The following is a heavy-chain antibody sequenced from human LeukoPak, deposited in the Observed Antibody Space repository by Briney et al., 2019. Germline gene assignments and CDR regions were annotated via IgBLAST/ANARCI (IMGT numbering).Heavy chain of an antibody. D-gene: IGHD6-19*01. Sequence: PGGSLRLSCAASGFTFSSYAMHWVRQAPGKGLEWVAVISYDGSNKYYADSVKGRFTISRDNSKNALYLQMSSLRAEDTAVYYCAKQWLVSAHIDYWGQGTLVTVSS. CDR1: GFTFSSYA. CDR3: AKQWLVSAHIDY. J-gene: IGHJ4*02. V-gene: IGHV3-30*18. CDR2: ISYDGSNK.